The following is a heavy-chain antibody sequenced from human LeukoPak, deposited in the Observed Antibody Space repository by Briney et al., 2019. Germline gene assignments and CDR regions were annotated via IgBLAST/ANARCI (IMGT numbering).Heavy chain of an antibody. Sequence: ASVKVSCKASGYTFTSYGLTWVRQAPGQGLEWMAWISAYSVNTDYAQKLQGRVTMTTDTSTSTAYMELRSLRSDDTAVYYCARDRVVPAAMGWFDPWGQGTLVTVSS. CDR1: GYTFTSYG. CDR3: ARDRVVPAAMGWFDP. D-gene: IGHD2-2*01. V-gene: IGHV1-18*01. J-gene: IGHJ5*02. CDR2: ISAYSVNT.